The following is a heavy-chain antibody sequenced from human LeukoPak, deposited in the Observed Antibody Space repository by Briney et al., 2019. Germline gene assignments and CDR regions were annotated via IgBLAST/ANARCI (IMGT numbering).Heavy chain of an antibody. Sequence: SETLSLTCTVSGGSISSSSYYWGWIRQPPGEGLEWIGSIYYSGSTYYNPSLKSRVTISVDTSKNQFSLKLSSVTAADTAVYYCARHGRVSSWFDPWGQGTLVTVSS. V-gene: IGHV4-39*01. J-gene: IGHJ5*02. D-gene: IGHD3-16*01. CDR3: ARHGRVSSWFDP. CDR1: GGSISSSSYY. CDR2: IYYSGST.